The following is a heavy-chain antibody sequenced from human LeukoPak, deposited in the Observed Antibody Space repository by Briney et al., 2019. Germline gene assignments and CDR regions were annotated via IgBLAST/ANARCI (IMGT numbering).Heavy chain of an antibody. CDR3: AATTHSGWYYFHY. V-gene: IGHV5-10-1*01. Sequence: GESLKISCKGSGYSFTSYWISWVRQMPGKGLEWMGRIDPSDSYTKYSPSFQGHVTISADKSISTAYLQWSRRKGSDTAMFYCAATTHSGWYYFHYWGQGTLVTVSS. CDR2: IDPSDSYT. D-gene: IGHD6-19*01. J-gene: IGHJ4*02. CDR1: GYSFTSYW.